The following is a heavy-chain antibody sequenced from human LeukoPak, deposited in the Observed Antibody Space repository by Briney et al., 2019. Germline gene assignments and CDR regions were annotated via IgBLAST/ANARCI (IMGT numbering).Heavy chain of an antibody. D-gene: IGHD3-16*01. CDR3: AKVGGAGTWYGNTWPFDY. CDR1: GFTFSSYA. Sequence: GGSLRLSCAASGFTFSSYAMSWVRQAPGKGLEWVSAISGGGGDTYYADSVKGRFTISRDSSKNTLCLQMNSLRAEDTAVYYCAKVGGAGTWYGNTWPFDYWGQGTLVTVPS. CDR2: ISGGGGDT. V-gene: IGHV3-23*01. J-gene: IGHJ4*02.